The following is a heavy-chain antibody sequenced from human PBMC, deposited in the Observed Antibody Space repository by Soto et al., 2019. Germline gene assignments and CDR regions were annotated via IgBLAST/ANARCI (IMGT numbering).Heavy chain of an antibody. CDR2: VKSESAGGTI. V-gene: IGHV3-15*01. Sequence: VQLVESGGDLVKPGGSLRLSCAVSGVSIKTAWMSWVRQAPGKGLEWVGRVKSESAGGTIDYAAPVKGRCTISRDESRNTLDLQLNSLQIEDTAVYFCARERTFSEWNEAYHYHGMDVWGQGTTVTVSS. D-gene: IGHD3-3*02. J-gene: IGHJ6*02. CDR3: ARERTFSEWNEAYHYHGMDV. CDR1: GVSIKTAW.